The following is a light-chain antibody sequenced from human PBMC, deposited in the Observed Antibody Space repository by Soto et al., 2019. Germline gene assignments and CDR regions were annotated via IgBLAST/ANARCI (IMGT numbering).Light chain of an antibody. CDR3: AVWDDGLNGYV. V-gene: IGLV1-44*01. CDR1: RSNVGTNL. Sequence: QSVLTQPPSASGTPGQRVTSSCSGRRSNVGTNLVNWYQQLPGTAPKLLIYAHIQRPSGVPDRFSGSTSGTSASLAISGLHSEDEADYYCAVWDDGLNGYVFGTGTKVTVL. J-gene: IGLJ1*01. CDR2: AHI.